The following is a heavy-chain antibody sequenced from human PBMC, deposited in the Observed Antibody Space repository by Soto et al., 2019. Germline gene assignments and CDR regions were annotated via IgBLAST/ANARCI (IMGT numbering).Heavy chain of an antibody. V-gene: IGHV1-69*01. CDR1: GGTFSSYA. D-gene: IGHD2-15*01. CDR2: IIAIVGTA. CDR3: AGHGWTGDCSGGSCYDSDGY. Sequence: HVQLLQSGAEVKKPGSSVKVSCKASGGTFSSYAISWVRQAPGQGLECMGGIIAIVGTANYAQKVQGRVTLDADESMITAYMELSGLTSKDKAVYYCAGHGWTGDCSGGSCYDSDGYWGQGTLVTGSS. J-gene: IGHJ4*02.